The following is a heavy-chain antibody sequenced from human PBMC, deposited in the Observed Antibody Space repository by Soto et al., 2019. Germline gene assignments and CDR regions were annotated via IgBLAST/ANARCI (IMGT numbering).Heavy chain of an antibody. Sequence: EVQLLESGGGLVQPGGSLRLSCAASGFTFSSYAMSWVRQAPGKGLEWVSAISGRGGSTYYAHSGKGRFTISRYNSKNTPYLEITSLLAEDSGVYQCAKKDLELILEGRWYFDPWGRGTLVTVSS. CDR1: GFTFSSYA. J-gene: IGHJ2*01. D-gene: IGHD1-1*01. V-gene: IGHV3-23*01. CDR2: ISGRGGST. CDR3: AKKDLELILEGRWYFDP.